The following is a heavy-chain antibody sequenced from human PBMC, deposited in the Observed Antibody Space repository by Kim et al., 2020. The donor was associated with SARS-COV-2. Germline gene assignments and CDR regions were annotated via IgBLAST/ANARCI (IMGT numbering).Heavy chain of an antibody. Sequence: SVKVSCKASGGTFSSYAISWVRQAPGQGLEWMGRIIPILGIANYAQKFQGRVTITADKSTSTAYMELSSLRSEDTAVYYCARAPVIAAAGTKGQGAFDIWGQGTMVTVSS. CDR3: ARAPVIAAAGTKGQGAFDI. CDR2: IIPILGIA. J-gene: IGHJ3*02. D-gene: IGHD6-13*01. CDR1: GGTFSSYA. V-gene: IGHV1-69*04.